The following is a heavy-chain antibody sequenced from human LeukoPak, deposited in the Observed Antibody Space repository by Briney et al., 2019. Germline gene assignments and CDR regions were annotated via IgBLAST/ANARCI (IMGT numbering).Heavy chain of an antibody. CDR1: GGSISSYY. J-gene: IGHJ6*03. Sequence: SETLSLTCTVSGGSISSYYWSWIRQPPGKGLEWIGYIYYSENTNYNPSLKSRVTISVDTSKNQFSLKLSSVTAADTAVYYCARAGNYDWGYYYYMDVWGKGTTVTVSS. CDR2: IYYSENT. V-gene: IGHV4-59*01. D-gene: IGHD3-16*01. CDR3: ARAGNYDWGYYYYMDV.